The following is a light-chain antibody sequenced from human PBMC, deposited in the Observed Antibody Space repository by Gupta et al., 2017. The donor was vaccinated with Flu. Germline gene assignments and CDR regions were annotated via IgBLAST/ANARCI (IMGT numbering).Light chain of an antibody. Sequence: QAVVTPAASLTVSPGGTVTLTCGSTIGAVTSGHYPYWFQQKPDQAPTTLIYDTTNKHALTPARFSGSLREGKAALTLSGAQTEDEDEYDCWLSGNGDWVFGGGTKLTVL. J-gene: IGLJ3*02. CDR2: DTT. V-gene: IGLV7-46*01. CDR1: IGAVTSGHY. CDR3: WLSGNGDWV.